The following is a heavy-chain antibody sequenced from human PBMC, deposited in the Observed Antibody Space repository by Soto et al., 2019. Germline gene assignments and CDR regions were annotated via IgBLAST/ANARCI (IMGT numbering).Heavy chain of an antibody. CDR2: MLYSGLT. J-gene: IGHJ6*03. Sequence: PSDTLALPWIVSGGSVGGSGDYWAWISQPPGKGLEWIWSMLYSGLTYYNPSLKSRVTLSVDTSKNQFSVRLNSVTASDTAVYYCAPLTLPISGHHGLPVRGKGTTVPV. V-gene: IGHV4-39*01. CDR3: APLTLPISGHHGLPV. CDR1: GGSVGGSGDY. D-gene: IGHD2-15*01.